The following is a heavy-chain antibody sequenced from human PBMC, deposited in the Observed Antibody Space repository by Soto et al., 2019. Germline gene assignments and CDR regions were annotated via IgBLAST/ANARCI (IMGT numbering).Heavy chain of an antibody. CDR1: GFTFSDYY. CDR2: ISSSSSYT. CDR3: ARDRIAARPFYYYYYGMDV. D-gene: IGHD6-6*01. J-gene: IGHJ6*02. Sequence: QVQLVESGGGLVKPGGSLRLSCAASGFTFSDYYMSWIRQAPGKGLEWVSYISSSSSYTNYADSVKGRFTISRDNAKNSLYLQMNSLRAEDTAVYYCARDRIAARPFYYYYYGMDVWGQGTTVTVSS. V-gene: IGHV3-11*06.